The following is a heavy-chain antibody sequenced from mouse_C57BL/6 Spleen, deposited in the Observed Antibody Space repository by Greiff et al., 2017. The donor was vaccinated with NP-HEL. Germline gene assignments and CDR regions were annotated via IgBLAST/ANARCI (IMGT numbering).Heavy chain of an antibody. V-gene: IGHV3-1*01. CDR2: ISYSGST. Sequence: VQLKQSGPGMVKPSQSLSLTCTVTGYSITSGYDWHWIRHFPGNKLEWMGYISYSGSTNYNPSLKSRIPITHDTSKNHFFLELKSVTTEDRATYYCARVYDSSCAYWGQGTLVTVSA. CDR3: ARVYDSSCAY. D-gene: IGHD3-2*01. CDR1: GYSITSGYD. J-gene: IGHJ3*01.